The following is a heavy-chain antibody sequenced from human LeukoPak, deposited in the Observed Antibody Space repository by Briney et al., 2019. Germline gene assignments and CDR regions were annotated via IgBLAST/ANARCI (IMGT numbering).Heavy chain of an antibody. D-gene: IGHD3-3*01. CDR3: ARERRWFLETLYYYGMDV. CDR1: GYTFTGYY. CDR2: INPNSGGT. Sequence: ASVKVSCKASGYTFTGYYMHWVRQAPGQGLEWMGWINPNSGGTNYAQKFQGRVTMTRDTSISTAYMELSRLRSDDTAVYYCARERRWFLETLYYYGMDVWSQGTTVTVSS. J-gene: IGHJ6*02. V-gene: IGHV1-2*02.